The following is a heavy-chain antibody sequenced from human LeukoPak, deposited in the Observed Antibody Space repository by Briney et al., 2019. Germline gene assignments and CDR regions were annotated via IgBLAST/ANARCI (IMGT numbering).Heavy chain of an antibody. D-gene: IGHD4-17*01. CDR2: ISAYNGNT. CDR3: ARDLRDEDYGDFDWFDP. Sequence: ASVNVSCKASGYTFTSYGISWVRQAPGQGLEWMGWISAYNGNTNYAQKLQGRVTMTTDTSTSTAYMELRSLRSDDTAVYYCARDLRDEDYGDFDWFDPWGQGTLVTVSS. V-gene: IGHV1-18*01. J-gene: IGHJ5*02. CDR1: GYTFTSYG.